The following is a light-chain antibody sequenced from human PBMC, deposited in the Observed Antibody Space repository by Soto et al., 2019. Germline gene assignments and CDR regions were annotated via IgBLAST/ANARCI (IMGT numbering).Light chain of an antibody. V-gene: IGKV1-5*03. CDR1: QSISTW. Sequence: DIPLTQSPSTLSASLSDRVAIXGRASQSISTWLAWYQQKPGKAPKLLIYKASSLESGVPSRFSGSGSGTEFTLTISSLQPDDFATYYCQQYDSSPLTFGGGTKVDIK. J-gene: IGKJ4*01. CDR2: KAS. CDR3: QQYDSSPLT.